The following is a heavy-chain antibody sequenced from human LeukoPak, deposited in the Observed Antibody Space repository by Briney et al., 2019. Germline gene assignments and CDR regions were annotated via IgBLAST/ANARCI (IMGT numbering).Heavy chain of an antibody. D-gene: IGHD4-17*01. CDR3: PSLTGGYDYGDYVFWFDP. CDR2: IYHSGST. Sequence: PSGTLSLTCAVSGGSISSSNWWSWVRQPPGKGLEWIGEIYHSGSTNYNPSLKSRVTISVDKSKNQFSLKLTSMTAADTAVYYCPSLTGGYDYGDYVFWFDPWGQGSLVTVSS. CDR1: GGSISSSNW. J-gene: IGHJ5*02. V-gene: IGHV4-4*02.